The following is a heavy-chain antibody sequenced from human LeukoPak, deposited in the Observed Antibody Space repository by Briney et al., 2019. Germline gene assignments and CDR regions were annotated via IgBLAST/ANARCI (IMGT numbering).Heavy chain of an antibody. CDR1: GFTFSSYR. J-gene: IGHJ4*02. CDR3: ARSNYGSGPSFDY. Sequence: GGSLRLSCAASGFTFSSYRMTWVRQAPGKGLEWVSYISSSSSTIYYADSVKGRFTISRDNAKNSLYLQMNSLRDEDTAVYYCARSNYGSGPSFDYWGQGTLVTVSS. D-gene: IGHD3-10*01. CDR2: ISSSSSTI. V-gene: IGHV3-48*02.